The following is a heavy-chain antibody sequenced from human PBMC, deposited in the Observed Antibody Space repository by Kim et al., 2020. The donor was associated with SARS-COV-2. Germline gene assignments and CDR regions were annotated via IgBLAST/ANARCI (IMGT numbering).Heavy chain of an antibody. CDR3: AKPSSSWTREGFDY. J-gene: IGHJ4*02. V-gene: IGHV3-23*01. CDR1: GFTFSSYA. CDR2: ISGSGAGT. D-gene: IGHD6-13*01. Sequence: GGSLRLSCAASGFTFSSYAMSWVRQAPGKGLEWVSAISGSGAGTYYADSVKGRFTISRDNSKNTLYLQMNSLRAEDTAVYYCAKPSSSWTREGFDYWGQGTLVTVSS.